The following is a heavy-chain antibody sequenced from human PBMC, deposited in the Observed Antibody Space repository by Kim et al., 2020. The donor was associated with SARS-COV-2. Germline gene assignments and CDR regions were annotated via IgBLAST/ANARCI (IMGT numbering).Heavy chain of an antibody. D-gene: IGHD3-22*01. CDR2: ISGSGGST. CDR3: AKGTYYYDSSGYFT. J-gene: IGHJ4*02. CDR1: GFTFSSYA. V-gene: IGHV3-23*01. Sequence: GGSLRLSCAASGFTFSSYAMSWVRQAPGKGLEWVSAISGSGGSTYYADSVKGRFTISRDNSKNTLYLQMNSLRAEDTAVYYCAKGTYYYDSSGYFTWGQGTLVTVSS.